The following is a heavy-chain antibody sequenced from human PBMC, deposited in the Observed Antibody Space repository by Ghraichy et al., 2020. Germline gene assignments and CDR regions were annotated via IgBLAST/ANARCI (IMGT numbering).Heavy chain of an antibody. Sequence: GESLNISCAASGFTFSSYGMHWVRQAPGKGLEWVAVIWYDGSNKYYADSVKGRFTISRDNSKNTLSLQINSLRADDTAIYYCARSIPGGCGEYHCSYMDVWGKGTTVTVSS. J-gene: IGHJ6*03. D-gene: IGHD2-2*02. V-gene: IGHV3-33*01. CDR1: GFTFSSYG. CDR3: ARSIPGGCGEYHCSYMDV. CDR2: IWYDGSNK.